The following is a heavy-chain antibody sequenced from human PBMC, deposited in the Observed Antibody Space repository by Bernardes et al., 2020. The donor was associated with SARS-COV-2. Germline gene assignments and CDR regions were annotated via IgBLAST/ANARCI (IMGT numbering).Heavy chain of an antibody. CDR2: IKRDGSET. J-gene: IGHJ6*02. Sequence: GGSLRLSCAGSGVDFSAYWMTWVRQAPGKGLEGVANIKRDGSETYYVDSVKGRFTISRDNAKNLVFLQMNSLRAEDTAVFYCARSAGMDVWGQGTKVTVSS. CDR3: ARSAGMDV. CDR1: GVDFSAYW. V-gene: IGHV3-7*03.